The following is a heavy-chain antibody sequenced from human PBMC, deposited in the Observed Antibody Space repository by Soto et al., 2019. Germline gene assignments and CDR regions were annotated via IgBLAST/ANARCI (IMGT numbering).Heavy chain of an antibody. Sequence: QVQLQESGPGLVKPSEPLSLTCTVSGGSISSYYWSWIRQPPGKGLEWIGYIYYSGSTNYNPSLTRRVTISVGTAKSQFSLELGSVTAAGTAVYYFARSDGRYWGQGTLVTVSS. CDR2: IYYSGST. V-gene: IGHV4-59*01. CDR3: ARSDGRY. CDR1: GGSISSYY. J-gene: IGHJ4*02.